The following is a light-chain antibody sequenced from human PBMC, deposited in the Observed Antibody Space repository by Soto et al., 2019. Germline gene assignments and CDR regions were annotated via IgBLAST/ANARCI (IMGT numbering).Light chain of an antibody. Sequence: ERGTIYRRASPSVTNYLAWYQQKPGQPPRLLIYGAFNRAAGIPARFSGSGSGTDFTLTISSLEPQDLQLYYCPLRSNGPIPSAQGTRLEIK. CDR3: PLRSNGPIP. V-gene: IGKV3-11*01. CDR1: PSVTNY. CDR2: GAF. J-gene: IGKJ5*01.